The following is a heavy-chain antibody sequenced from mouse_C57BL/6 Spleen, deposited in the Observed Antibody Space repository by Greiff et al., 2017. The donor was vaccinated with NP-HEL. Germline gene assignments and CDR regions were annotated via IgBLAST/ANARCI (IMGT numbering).Heavy chain of an antibody. D-gene: IGHD1-1*01. CDR1: GYTFTDYE. CDR3: TRSVTTVVAPGFAY. J-gene: IGHJ3*01. Sequence: QVQLQQSGAELVRPGASVTLSCKASGYTFTDYEMHWVKQIPVHGLEWIGAIDPETGGTAYNQKFKGKAILTADKSSSTAYMELRSLTSEDSAVYYCTRSVTTVVAPGFAYWGQGTLVTVSA. V-gene: IGHV1-15*01. CDR2: IDPETGGT.